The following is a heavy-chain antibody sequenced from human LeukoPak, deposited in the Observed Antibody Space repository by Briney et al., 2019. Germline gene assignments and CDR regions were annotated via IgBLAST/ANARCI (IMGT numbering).Heavy chain of an antibody. D-gene: IGHD2-15*01. CDR2: ISYDGSNK. CDR1: GFTFSSYG. Sequence: GGSLRLSCAASGFTFSSYGMHWVRQAPGKGLEWVAVISYDGSNKYYADSVKGRFTISRDNSKNTLYLQMNSLRAEDTAVYYCAKASQYCSGGSCYPGLYWGQGTLVTVSS. V-gene: IGHV3-30*18. CDR3: AKASQYCSGGSCYPGLY. J-gene: IGHJ4*02.